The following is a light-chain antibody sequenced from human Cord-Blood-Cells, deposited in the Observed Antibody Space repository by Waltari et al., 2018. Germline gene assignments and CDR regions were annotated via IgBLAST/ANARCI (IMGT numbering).Light chain of an antibody. CDR3: QQSYSTPRT. J-gene: IGKJ2*01. V-gene: IGKV1-39*01. CDR2: AAS. Sequence: DIQMTQSPSSLSAFVGDSVTITCRASQSISSYLNWYQQKPGTAPKLLIYAASSLQSGVPSSFSGSGSGTDFTLTISSLQPEDFATYYCQQSYSTPRTFGQGTKLEIK. CDR1: QSISSY.